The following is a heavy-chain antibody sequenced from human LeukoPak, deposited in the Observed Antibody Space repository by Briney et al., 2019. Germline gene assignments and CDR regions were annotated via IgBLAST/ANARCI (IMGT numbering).Heavy chain of an antibody. D-gene: IGHD3-22*01. V-gene: IGHV4-34*01. CDR1: GGSFSGYY. J-gene: IGHJ4*02. CDR3: ARENYYDSSGYYSPPDY. CDR2: INHSGST. Sequence: SETLSLTCAVYGGSFSGYYWSWIRQPPGKGPEWIGEINHSGSTNYNPSLKSRVTISVDTSKNQFSLKLSSVTAADTAVYYCARENYYDSSGYYSPPDYWGQGTLVTVSS.